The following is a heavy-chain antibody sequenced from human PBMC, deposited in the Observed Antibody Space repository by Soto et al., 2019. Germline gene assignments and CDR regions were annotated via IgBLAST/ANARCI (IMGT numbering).Heavy chain of an antibody. V-gene: IGHV3-9*01. CDR3: AKDRATSGTYQAVDY. J-gene: IGHJ4*02. CDR2: ISWNSGSI. D-gene: IGHD1-26*01. CDR1: GFSFDDFA. Sequence: SLKISCAASGFSFDDFAMHWVRQVPGKGLEWVSGISWNSGSIGYADSVKGRFTISRDNAKNSLYLHMNSLRAEDTALYYCAKDRATSGTYQAVDYWGQGTLVTVSS.